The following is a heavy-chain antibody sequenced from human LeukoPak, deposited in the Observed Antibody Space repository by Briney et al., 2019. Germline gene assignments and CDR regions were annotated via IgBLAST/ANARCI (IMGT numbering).Heavy chain of an antibody. J-gene: IGHJ6*04. V-gene: IGHV3-48*03. Sequence: GGSLRLSCAASGFTFSSYEMNWVRQAPGKGLERVSYISSSGSTIYYADSVKGRFTISRDNAKNSLYLQMNSLRAEDTAVYYCAELGITMIGGVWGKGTTVTISS. D-gene: IGHD3-10*02. CDR3: AELGITMIGGV. CDR1: GFTFSSYE. CDR2: ISSSGSTI.